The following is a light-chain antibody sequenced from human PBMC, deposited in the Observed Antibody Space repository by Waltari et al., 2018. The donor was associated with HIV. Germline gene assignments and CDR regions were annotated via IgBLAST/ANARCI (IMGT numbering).Light chain of an antibody. CDR2: GAS. J-gene: IGKJ3*01. Sequence: EIVMTQSPATLSVSPGERATLSCRASQSVSENLARYQHKPGQAPRLLIYGASNRVTGIPARFSGRGSGTEFTLTITSLLSEDSAVYYCQQYGNLPPPFTFGPGTRVELK. CDR1: QSVSEN. V-gene: IGKV3D-15*01. CDR3: QQYGNLPPPFT.